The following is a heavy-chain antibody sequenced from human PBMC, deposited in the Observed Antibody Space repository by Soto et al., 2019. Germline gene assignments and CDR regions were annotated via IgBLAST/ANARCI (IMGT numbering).Heavy chain of an antibody. CDR1: GGSLSSGSDF. D-gene: IGHD2-2*01. Sequence: SEPLSLACPGSGGSLSSGSDFWAWISQPPGMGLEWVGSAHYSGSTHYNPSLKSRVSISVDTSKNQVSLKLRSVTAADTAVYYCATNGMPGQHWFDPWGLGTPVTVSS. CDR2: AHYSGST. V-gene: IGHV4-39*01. CDR3: ATNGMPGQHWFDP. J-gene: IGHJ5*02.